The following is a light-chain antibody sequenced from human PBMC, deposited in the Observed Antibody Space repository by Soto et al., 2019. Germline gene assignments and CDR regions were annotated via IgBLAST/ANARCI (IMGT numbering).Light chain of an antibody. CDR3: KSYAGSNTYV. CDR1: KXDIGVYDF. J-gene: IGLJ1*01. V-gene: IGLV2-8*01. Sequence: TQPPSPTGSPGQSVTISSTGTKXDIGVYDFVSWYQHHPGKAPRLIIYEVVQRPSGVPDRFSGSKSDNTASLTVSGLQAADEADSFCKSYAGSNTYVIGSGTKVTV. CDR2: EVV.